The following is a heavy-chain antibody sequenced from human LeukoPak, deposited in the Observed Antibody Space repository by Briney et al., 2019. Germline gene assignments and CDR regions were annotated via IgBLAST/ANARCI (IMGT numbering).Heavy chain of an antibody. V-gene: IGHV3-7*01. CDR2: IKQDGSEK. D-gene: IGHD3-16*01. CDR1: GFTFSSDW. J-gene: IGHJ4*02. CDR3: ASGRQLGY. Sequence: GGSLRLSCAASGFTFSSDWMSWVRQAPGKGLEWVANIKQDGSEKYYVDSVKGRFTISRDNAKNSLYLQMNSLRAEDTALYYCASGRQLGYWGQGTLVTVSS.